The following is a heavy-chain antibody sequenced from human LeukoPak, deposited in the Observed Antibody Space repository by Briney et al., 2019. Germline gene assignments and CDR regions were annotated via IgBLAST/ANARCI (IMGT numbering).Heavy chain of an antibody. J-gene: IGHJ4*02. Sequence: GASVKVSCKASGYTFTGYYMHWVRQAPGQGLEWMGWINPNNGDTMYREKFQGRVTMTRDMSISTVYMELSGLRSDDTAVYYCARVLAYGSGNSNDYWGQGTLVTVSS. CDR1: GYTFTGYY. CDR3: ARVLAYGSGNSNDY. V-gene: IGHV1-2*02. CDR2: INPNNGDT. D-gene: IGHD3-10*01.